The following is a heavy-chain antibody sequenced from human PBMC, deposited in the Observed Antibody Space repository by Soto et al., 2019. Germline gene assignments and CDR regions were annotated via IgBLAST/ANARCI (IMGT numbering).Heavy chain of an antibody. CDR2: ISYDGSNK. CDR1: WFTFVSFG. V-gene: IGHV3-30*18. D-gene: IGHD3-22*01. Sequence: PWRSLRLSCAASWFTFVSFGMHWVRQAPGKGLEWVAVISYDGSNKYYADSVKGRFTISRDNSKNTLYLQMNSLRAEDTAVYYCAKDVYDSSRYHPNYWGQGTLVTVSS. CDR3: AKDVYDSSRYHPNY. J-gene: IGHJ4*02.